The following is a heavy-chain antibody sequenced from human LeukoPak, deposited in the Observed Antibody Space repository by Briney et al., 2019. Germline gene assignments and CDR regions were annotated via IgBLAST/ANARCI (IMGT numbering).Heavy chain of an antibody. Sequence: VGSLRLSCAASGFTFSTYSMNWVRQAPGKGLEWVSSISSGSTYIYYADSVKGRFTISRDNAKNSLYLQMNSLRAEDTAVYYCASAGHYYDSTGYSFDYWGQGTLVTVSS. CDR3: ASAGHYYDSTGYSFDY. CDR2: ISSGSTYI. J-gene: IGHJ4*02. CDR1: GFTFSTYS. D-gene: IGHD3-22*01. V-gene: IGHV3-21*01.